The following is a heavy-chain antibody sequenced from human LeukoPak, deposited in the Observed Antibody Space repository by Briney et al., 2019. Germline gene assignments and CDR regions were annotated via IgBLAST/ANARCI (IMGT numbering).Heavy chain of an antibody. CDR3: ARENSGSYREFDY. D-gene: IGHD1-26*01. J-gene: IGHJ4*02. V-gene: IGHV4-4*07. Sequence: PSETLSLTCTVSGGSICSYYWSWIRQPAGKGQEWIGRIYTSGSTNYNASLKSRVSMSVDTSKNQFSLKLSSVTAADTAVFYCARENSGSYREFDYWGQGTLVTVSS. CDR2: IYTSGST. CDR1: GGSICSYY.